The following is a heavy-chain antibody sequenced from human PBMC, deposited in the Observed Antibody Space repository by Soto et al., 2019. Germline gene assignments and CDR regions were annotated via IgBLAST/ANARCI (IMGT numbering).Heavy chain of an antibody. CDR1: GGRVFSNSAV. Sequence: SHTLSRTYAICGGRVFSNSAVWNWKRHSPSRGLEWLGRTYYRSKWYTDYAVSVKSRITIKPDISNKQVSLHLNYVLPDYSALYYCVTLIGNSWLDSWGQGTLVPVSS. V-gene: IGHV6-1*01. D-gene: IGHD2-8*01. J-gene: IGHJ5*01. CDR2: TYYRSKWYT. CDR3: VTLIGNSWLDS.